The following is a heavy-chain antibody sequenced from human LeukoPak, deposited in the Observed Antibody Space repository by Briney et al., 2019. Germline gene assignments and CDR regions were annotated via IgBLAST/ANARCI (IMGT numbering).Heavy chain of an antibody. CDR3: ARDNIAATIIDY. J-gene: IGHJ4*02. CDR2: ISSSSSYI. D-gene: IGHD5-12*01. Sequence: PGGSLRLSCAASGFTFSSYSMNWVRQAPGKGLEWVSSISSSSSYIYYADSVKGRFTISRDNAKNSLYLQMNSLRAEDTAVYYCARDNIAATIIDYWGQGTLVTVSS. CDR1: GFTFSSYS. V-gene: IGHV3-21*01.